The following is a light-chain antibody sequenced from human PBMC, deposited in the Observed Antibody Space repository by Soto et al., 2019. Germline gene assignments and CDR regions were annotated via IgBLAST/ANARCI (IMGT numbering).Light chain of an antibody. V-gene: IGLV1-40*01. CDR2: GNS. J-gene: IGLJ1*01. Sequence: QSVLTQPPSVSGAPGQRVTISCTGSSSNIGAGYDVHWYQQLPGTAPKLLIYGNSNRPSGVPDRFSGSKSGTSASLAITGLQAEDEADYYCQSSDSSLSAHVFVTGTKLTVL. CDR1: SSNIGAGYD. CDR3: QSSDSSLSAHV.